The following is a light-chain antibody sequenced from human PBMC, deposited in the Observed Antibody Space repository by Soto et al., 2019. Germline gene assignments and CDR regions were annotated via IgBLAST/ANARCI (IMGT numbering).Light chain of an antibody. V-gene: IGKV2-28*01. CDR2: LGS. CDR3: MQALQTDQLT. J-gene: IGKJ4*01. Sequence: DIVMTQSPLSLPVTPGEPASISCRSSQSLLHSNGYNYLDWYLQKPGQSPQLLIYLGSNRASGVPDRFSGSGSGTDFTLKIRRVEAEDVGVYYCMQALQTDQLTFGGGTKVEIK. CDR1: QSLLHSNGYNY.